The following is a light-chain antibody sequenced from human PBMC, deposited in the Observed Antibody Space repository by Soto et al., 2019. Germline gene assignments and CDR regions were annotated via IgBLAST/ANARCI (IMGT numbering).Light chain of an antibody. CDR3: QSYDSSLSGVV. J-gene: IGLJ2*01. CDR2: GDN. CDR1: SSNIGSSYD. V-gene: IGLV1-40*01. Sequence: QSVLTQPPSVSGAPGQRVTISCTGGSSNIGSSYDVHWYQQIPGTAPKLLIYGDNNRPSGVPDRFSGSKSGTSASLAITGLQAEDEADYYCQSYDSSLSGVVFGGGTKLTVL.